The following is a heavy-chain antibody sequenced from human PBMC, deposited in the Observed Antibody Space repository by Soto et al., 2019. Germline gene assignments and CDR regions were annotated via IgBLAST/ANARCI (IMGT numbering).Heavy chain of an antibody. CDR1: GGSFSGYY. CDR3: ARGPHLDCTNGVCYTPSGMDV. CDR2: INHSGST. Sequence: SETLSFTCAVYGGSFSGYYWSWIRQPPGKGLEWIGEINHSGSTNYNPSLKSRVTISVDTSKNQFSLKLSSVTAADTAVYYCARGPHLDCTNGVCYTPSGMDVWGQGTTVTV. V-gene: IGHV4-34*01. J-gene: IGHJ6*02. D-gene: IGHD2-8*01.